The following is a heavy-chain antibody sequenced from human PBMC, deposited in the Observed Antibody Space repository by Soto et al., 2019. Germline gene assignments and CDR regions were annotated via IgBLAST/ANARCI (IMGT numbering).Heavy chain of an antibody. D-gene: IGHD6-25*01. V-gene: IGHV2-5*01. CDR3: IYRRAAYDYHGLDV. Sequence: SGPTLVNPTQTLTLTCTFSGFSLSSSGVGVGWIRQPPGKSLEWLAVLYFNGDRRRSPSLENRLTITKDTSKNQVILTMTNMDPVHTATYYCIYRRAAYDYHGLDVWGQGTTVTVSS. CDR2: LYFNGDR. CDR1: GFSLSSSGVG. J-gene: IGHJ6*02.